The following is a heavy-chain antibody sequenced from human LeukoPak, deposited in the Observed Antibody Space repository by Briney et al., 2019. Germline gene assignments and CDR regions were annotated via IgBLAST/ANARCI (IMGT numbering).Heavy chain of an antibody. CDR1: GFTFSSYS. D-gene: IGHD6-13*01. Sequence: GGSLRLSCAASGFTFSSYSMNWVRQAPGKGLEWVSTNSGSGENTYYAGSVKGRFTISRDNSKNTLYLEMNSLREEDTAVYYCAKGGYSSSWSYYFDYWGQGTLVTVSS. V-gene: IGHV3-23*01. CDR2: NSGSGENT. J-gene: IGHJ4*02. CDR3: AKGGYSSSWSYYFDY.